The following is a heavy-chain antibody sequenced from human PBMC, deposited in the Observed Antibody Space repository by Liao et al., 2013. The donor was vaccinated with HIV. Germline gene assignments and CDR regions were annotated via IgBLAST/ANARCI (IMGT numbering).Heavy chain of an antibody. J-gene: IGHJ3*02. CDR2: IDYSGST. CDR1: GGSISSYY. V-gene: IGHV4-59*01. CDR3: AREEGLYCSSTSCYRNAFDI. Sequence: QVQLQESGPGLVKPSETLSLTCTVSGGSISSYYWSWIRQPPGKGLEWIGYIDYSGSTNDNPSLKSRVTISVDTSKNQFSLKLSSVTAADTAVYYCAREEGLYCSSTSCYRNAFDIWGQGTMVTVSS. D-gene: IGHD2-2*01.